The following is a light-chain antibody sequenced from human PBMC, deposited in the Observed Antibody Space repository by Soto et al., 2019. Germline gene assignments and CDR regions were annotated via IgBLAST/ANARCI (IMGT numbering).Light chain of an antibody. CDR3: QQYGSSPWT. Sequence: EIALTQSPGTLYLSPGQRATLSCRASQSVSSGNLSWYQQKPGQAPRLLIYGASTRATGIPNRFSGSGSGTDFTLTFSRLEPEDFAVYYCQQYGSSPWTFGQGTKVEIK. V-gene: IGKV3-20*01. CDR1: QSVSSGN. J-gene: IGKJ1*01. CDR2: GAS.